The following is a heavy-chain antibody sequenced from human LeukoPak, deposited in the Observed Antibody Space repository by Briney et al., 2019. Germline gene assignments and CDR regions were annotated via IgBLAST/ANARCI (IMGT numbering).Heavy chain of an antibody. CDR2: ISYDGSNK. J-gene: IGHJ4*02. Sequence: PGRSLRLSCAASGFTFSSYAMHWVRQAPGKGLEWVAVISYDGSNKYYADSVKGRFTISRDNSKNTLYLQMNSLRAEDTAVYYCATGAGNFDYWGQGTLVTVSS. D-gene: IGHD1-14*01. CDR1: GFTFSSYA. V-gene: IGHV3-30-3*01. CDR3: ATGAGNFDY.